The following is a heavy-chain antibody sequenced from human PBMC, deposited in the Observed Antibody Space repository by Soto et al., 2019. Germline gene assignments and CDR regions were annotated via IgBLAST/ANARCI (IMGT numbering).Heavy chain of an antibody. CDR2: IWYDGSNK. Sequence: QVQLVESGGGVVQPGRSLRLSCAASGFTFSSYGMHWVRQAPGKGLEWVAVIWYDGSNKYYADSVKGRFTISRDNSKNTMYLQMDSLKAEDKCVYYCARGRNLWKRSYALDIWGQGTMVTVSS. CDR1: GFTFSSYG. CDR3: ARGRNLWKRSYALDI. D-gene: IGHD3-10*01. V-gene: IGHV3-33*01. J-gene: IGHJ3*02.